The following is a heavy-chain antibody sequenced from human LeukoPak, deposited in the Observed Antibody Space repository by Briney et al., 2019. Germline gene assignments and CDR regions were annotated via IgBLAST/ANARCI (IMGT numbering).Heavy chain of an antibody. Sequence: GRSLRLSCVASGFTFSNYGMHWVRPAPGKGVEGVAVIWYDGSTKYYVASVKGRFTISRDNSKTTPYMQMYSLRAEDTAVYYCAKAPGYSSSRGNYYYYVDVWGKGTTVTVSS. V-gene: IGHV3-33*06. CDR2: IWYDGSTK. D-gene: IGHD6-13*01. J-gene: IGHJ6*03. CDR3: AKAPGYSSSRGNYYYYVDV. CDR1: GFTFSNYG.